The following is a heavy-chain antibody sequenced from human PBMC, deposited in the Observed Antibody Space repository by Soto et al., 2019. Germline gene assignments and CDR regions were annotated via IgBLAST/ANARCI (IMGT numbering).Heavy chain of an antibody. CDR3: ARERNYYYGMDV. J-gene: IGHJ6*02. CDR1: GGTFSSYA. V-gene: IGHV1-69*06. CDR2: IIPIFGTA. Sequence: SVKVSCKASGGTFSSYAISWVRQAPGQGLEWMGGIIPIFGTANYAQKFQGRVTITADKSTSTAYMELSSLRSEDTAVYYCARERNYYYGMDVWGQGTTVTVSS.